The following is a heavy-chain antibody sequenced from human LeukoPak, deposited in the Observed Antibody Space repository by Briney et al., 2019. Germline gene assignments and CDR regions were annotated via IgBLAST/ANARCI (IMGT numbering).Heavy chain of an antibody. CDR1: GGSFSGYY. CDR2: INHSGST. Sequence: SETLSLTCAVYGGSFSGYYWSWIRQPPGKGLEWIGEINHSGSTNYNPSLKSRVTISVDTSKNQFSLKLSSVTAADTAVYYCATPGLRFLEWLSFDYWGQGTLVTVSS. J-gene: IGHJ4*02. D-gene: IGHD3-3*01. V-gene: IGHV4-34*01. CDR3: ATPGLRFLEWLSFDY.